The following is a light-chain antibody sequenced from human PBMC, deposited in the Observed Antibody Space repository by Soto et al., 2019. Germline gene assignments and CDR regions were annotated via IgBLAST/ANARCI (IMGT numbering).Light chain of an antibody. CDR3: QSYDSDTVI. J-gene: IGLJ2*01. V-gene: IGLV6-57*01. CDR1: SGSIDSNY. CDR2: EDD. Sequence: NFMLTQPHSVSESPGKTVTISCTRSSGSIDSNYVQWYQQRPGSSPSIVIYEDDQRPSGVPDRFSGSIDSSSSSASLTISGLKTEDEADYYCQSYDSDTVIFGGGTKVTVL.